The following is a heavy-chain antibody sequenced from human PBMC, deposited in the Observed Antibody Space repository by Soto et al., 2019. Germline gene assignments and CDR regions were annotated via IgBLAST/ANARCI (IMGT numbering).Heavy chain of an antibody. CDR1: GVSVRSYT. J-gene: IGHJ4*02. D-gene: IGHD2-21*02. Sequence: SETLSLTCIVSGVSVRSYTWSWVRQPANKGLEWIGRVFSSVSATYNPSLKSRVTITMDTPENRISLKLDSVTATDAGVYYCARDGMTTGDTWGPGTAVTVSS. CDR3: ARDGMTTGDT. V-gene: IGHV4-4*07. CDR2: VFSSVSA.